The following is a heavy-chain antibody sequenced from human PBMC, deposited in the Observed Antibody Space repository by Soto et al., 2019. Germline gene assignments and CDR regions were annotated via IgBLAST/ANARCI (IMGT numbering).Heavy chain of an antibody. V-gene: IGHV4-59*08. D-gene: IGHD5-12*01. CDR2: IYYSGRT. CDR3: AAAPYSGYDYVLYRSGWHIGRFDY. Sequence: PETLSLTCTVSGGSISRYYWSCIRQPPGKGLEWIGYIYYSGRTNYNTSLKSRVTISVDTSKNQFSLKLTSVTAAATAVYSCAAAPYSGYDYVLYRSGWHIGRFDYWGQGTLVTVSS. CDR1: GGSISRYY. J-gene: IGHJ4*02.